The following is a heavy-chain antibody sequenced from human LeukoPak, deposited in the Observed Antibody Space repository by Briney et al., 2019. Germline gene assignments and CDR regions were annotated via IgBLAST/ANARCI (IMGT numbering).Heavy chain of an antibody. CDR2: IKQDGSEE. CDR3: ARDPYSSSWSYGMDV. Sequence: SCKASGGTFSNYWMSWVRQTPEKGLEWLANIKQDGSEEVYVDSVKGRFTVSRDNAQSSLYLEMTRLRAEDTAVYYCARDPYSSSWSYGMDVWGQGTTVTVSS. V-gene: IGHV3-7*05. D-gene: IGHD6-13*01. CDR1: GGTFSNYW. J-gene: IGHJ6*02.